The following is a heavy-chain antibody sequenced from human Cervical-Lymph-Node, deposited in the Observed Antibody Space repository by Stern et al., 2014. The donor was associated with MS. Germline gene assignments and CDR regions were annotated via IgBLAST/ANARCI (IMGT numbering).Heavy chain of an antibody. CDR3: AGGTVAGLFDF. V-gene: IGHV4-31*03. CDR2: IYNIGST. J-gene: IGHJ4*02. D-gene: IGHD6-19*01. Sequence: QVQLQESGPGLVKPSQTLSLTCTVSGGSINIGDYYWSWIRHLPGKGLEWIGYIYNIGSTSYNPSLKSRVSISVDTSQNQFSLNLNSVTAADTAVYYCAGGTVAGLFDFWGQGTLVTVSS. CDR1: GGSINIGDYY.